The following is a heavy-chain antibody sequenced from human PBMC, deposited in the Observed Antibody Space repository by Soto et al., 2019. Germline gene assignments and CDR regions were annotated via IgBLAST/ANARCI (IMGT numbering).Heavy chain of an antibody. CDR2: IKQDGSEK. D-gene: IGHD4-17*01. CDR3: AKDLRDQNYYCYGMDV. V-gene: IGHV3-7*01. CDR1: GFTFSSYW. Sequence: GGSLILSCAASGFTFSSYWMSWVRQAPGKGLEWVANIKQDGSEKYYVDSVKGRFTISRDNAKNSLYLQMNSLRAEDTAVYYCAKDLRDQNYYCYGMDVWGQGTTVTVSS. J-gene: IGHJ6*02.